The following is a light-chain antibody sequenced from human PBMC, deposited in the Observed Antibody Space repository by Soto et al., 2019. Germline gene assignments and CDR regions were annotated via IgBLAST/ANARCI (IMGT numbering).Light chain of an antibody. CDR3: QQYYNTPYT. CDR1: QVISKF. V-gene: IGKV1-33*01. Sequence: DIQMTQSPSSLSASVGDRVTITCRASQVISKFLNWYQLKPGKAPKLLIFDASELETGVTSRFSGHRSGTDFSFIISSLQAGDEAIYHCQQYYNTPYTFGQGTTLEIK. CDR2: DAS. J-gene: IGKJ2*01.